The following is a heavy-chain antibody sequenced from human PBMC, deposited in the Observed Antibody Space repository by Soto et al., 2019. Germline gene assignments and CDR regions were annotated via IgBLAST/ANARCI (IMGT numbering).Heavy chain of an antibody. D-gene: IGHD2-15*01. CDR2: INAGNGNT. CDR3: ARLPSHCSGGSCSDY. V-gene: IGHV1-3*01. CDR1: GYTFTSYA. J-gene: IGHJ4*02. Sequence: QVQLVQSGAEVKKPGASVKVSCKASGYTFTSYAMHWVRQAPGQRLEWMGWINAGNGNTKYSQKFQGRVTITRDTSASTAYRELSSLRSKDTAVYYCARLPSHCSGGSCSDYWGQGTLVTVSS.